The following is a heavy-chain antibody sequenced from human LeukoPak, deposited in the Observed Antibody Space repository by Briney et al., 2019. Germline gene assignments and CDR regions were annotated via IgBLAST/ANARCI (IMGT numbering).Heavy chain of an antibody. V-gene: IGHV3-48*03. D-gene: IGHD6-19*01. CDR2: ISSGTGTL. CDR1: GFRFSSYE. CDR3: ARDGAVAGIENDY. Sequence: PGGTLRLSCGASGFRFSSYEMKWVRQAPGKGLEWVSYISSGTGTLYADSVQGRFTISRDNAKNSVYLQMNSLRAEDTAVYYCARDGAVAGIENDYWGQGTLVTVSS. J-gene: IGHJ4*02.